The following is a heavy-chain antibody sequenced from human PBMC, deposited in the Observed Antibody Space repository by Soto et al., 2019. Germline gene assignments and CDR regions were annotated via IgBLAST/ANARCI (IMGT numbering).Heavy chain of an antibody. D-gene: IGHD6-19*01. Sequence: SETLSLTCSVSGGSISGSYWILIRQSPGKGLEWLGYVYYTGSTNYSPSLRSRVSISVDTSKNEFSLRLSSVTAADTAVYFCARSVAVPGAHIDYWGQGTQVTVSS. CDR2: VYYTGST. V-gene: IGHV4-59*01. J-gene: IGHJ4*02. CDR1: GGSISGSY. CDR3: ARSVAVPGAHIDY.